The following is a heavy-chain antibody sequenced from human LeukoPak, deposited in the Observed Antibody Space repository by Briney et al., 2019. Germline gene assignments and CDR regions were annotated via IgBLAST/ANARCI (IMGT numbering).Heavy chain of an antibody. CDR3: ARLRDDNGAWYYFDS. CDR2: LYYSGST. J-gene: IGHJ4*02. V-gene: IGHV4-39*01. CDR1: GASIRNSTYY. D-gene: IGHD2-8*01. Sequence: PSETLSLTCTVSGASIRNSTYYWGWIRQPPGKGLEWIGSLYYSGSTYYSPSLENRVTISLDTSKNQLSLKLSSVTAADTAVYFCARLRDDNGAWYYFDSWGQGTLVTVSS.